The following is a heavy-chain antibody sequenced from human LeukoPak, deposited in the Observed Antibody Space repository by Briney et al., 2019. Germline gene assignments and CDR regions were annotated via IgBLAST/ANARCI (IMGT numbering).Heavy chain of an antibody. Sequence: ASVKVSCKASGYTFTGYYMHWVRQAPGQGLEWMGWINPNSGGTNYAQKFQGRVTMTRDTSISTAYMELSRLRSDDTAVYYCARPLSSYCSGGSCYSSWFDPWGQGTLATVSS. CDR2: INPNSGGT. CDR3: ARPLSSYCSGGSCYSSWFDP. D-gene: IGHD2-15*01. V-gene: IGHV1-2*02. J-gene: IGHJ5*02. CDR1: GYTFTGYY.